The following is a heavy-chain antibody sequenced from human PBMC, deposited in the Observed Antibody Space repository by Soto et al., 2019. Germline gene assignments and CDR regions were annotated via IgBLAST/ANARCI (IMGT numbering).Heavy chain of an antibody. CDR2: IYWSGDE. V-gene: IGHV2-5*01. CDR1: GFSFSTSGVG. D-gene: IGHD6-6*01. J-gene: IGHJ3*01. CDR3: ARGLATLPVFAFDV. Sequence: SGPTLVNPTQTLTLTCSFSGFSFSTSGVGVGWVRQPPGKALEWLALIYWSGDEHYRPSLKSRLTISKDTSKNQVVLIMTNMDPVDTATYYCARGLATLPVFAFDVWGQGTTVTVSS.